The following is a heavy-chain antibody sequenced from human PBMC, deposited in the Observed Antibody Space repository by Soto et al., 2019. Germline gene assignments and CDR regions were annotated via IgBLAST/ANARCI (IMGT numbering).Heavy chain of an antibody. CDR1: GFTFDDYA. J-gene: IGHJ4*02. D-gene: IGHD6-13*01. V-gene: IGHV3-9*01. Sequence: GGSLRLSCAASGFTFDDYAMHWVRQAPGKGLEWVSGISWNSGSIGYADSVKGRFTISRDNAKNSLYLQMNSLRAEDTALYYCAKDLIGDSSSWGQGTLVTVSS. CDR2: ISWNSGSI. CDR3: AKDLIGDSSS.